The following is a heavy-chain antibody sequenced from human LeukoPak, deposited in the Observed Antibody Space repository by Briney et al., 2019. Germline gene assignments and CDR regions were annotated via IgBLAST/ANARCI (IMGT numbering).Heavy chain of an antibody. CDR2: TYTSGST. CDR1: GGSISSYY. D-gene: IGHD2-2*02. CDR3: ARQVSYCSSTSCYTWWFDP. J-gene: IGHJ5*02. V-gene: IGHV4-4*09. Sequence: SETLSLTCTVSGGSISSYYWSWIRQPPGKGLEWIGYTYTSGSTNYNPSLKSRVTISVDTSKNQFSLKLSSVTAADTAVYYCARQVSYCSSTSCYTWWFDPWGQGTLVTVSS.